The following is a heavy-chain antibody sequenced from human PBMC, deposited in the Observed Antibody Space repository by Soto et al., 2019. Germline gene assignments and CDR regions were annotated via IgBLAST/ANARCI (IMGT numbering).Heavy chain of an antibody. D-gene: IGHD2-15*01. CDR3: AMISRYCSGGDCHA. CDR1: GVSFNSYD. CDR2: ISYDGSNT. V-gene: IGHV3-30*03. J-gene: IGHJ5*02. Sequence: QAHLVESGGGVVQPGTSLSLSCAASGVSFNSYDMHWVRQAPGKGPEWVAIISYDGSNTYYSDSVRGRFTISRDNSKETLYLQMHSLRSEDTAIYYCAMISRYCSGGDCHAWGQGTQVTVSS.